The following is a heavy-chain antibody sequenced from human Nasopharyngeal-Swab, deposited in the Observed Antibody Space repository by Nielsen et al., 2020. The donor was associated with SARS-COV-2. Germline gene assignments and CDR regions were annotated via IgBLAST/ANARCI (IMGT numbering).Heavy chain of an antibody. D-gene: IGHD6-13*01. V-gene: IGHV1-2*06. CDR2: INPHSGDT. CDR1: GYTFTDYY. Sequence: ASVKVSCKASGYTFTDYYMHWVRQAPGQGLEWMGRINPHSGDTKYAQKFQGRVTVTRDKSINTAYMELSSLRSDDTAMYYCARDDGDVPGITGSGPPGGYWGQGTLVTVSS. J-gene: IGHJ4*02. CDR3: ARDDGDVPGITGSGPPGGY.